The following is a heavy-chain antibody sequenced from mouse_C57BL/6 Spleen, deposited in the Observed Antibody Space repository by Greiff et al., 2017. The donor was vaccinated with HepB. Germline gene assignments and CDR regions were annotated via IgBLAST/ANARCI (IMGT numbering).Heavy chain of an antibody. CDR1: GYTFTSYW. J-gene: IGHJ1*03. CDR2: IDPSDSYT. Sequence: QVQLQQPGAELVMPGASVKLSCKASGYTFTSYWMHWVKQRPGQGLEWIGEIDPSDSYTKYNQKFKGKSTLTVDKSSSTAYMQLSSLTSEDSAVYYCAKKSPYYYGRSYDVWGTGTTVTVSS. D-gene: IGHD1-1*01. CDR3: AKKSPYYYGRSYDV. V-gene: IGHV1-69*01.